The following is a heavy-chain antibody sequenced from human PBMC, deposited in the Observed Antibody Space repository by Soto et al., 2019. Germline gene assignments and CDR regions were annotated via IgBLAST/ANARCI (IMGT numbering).Heavy chain of an antibody. J-gene: IGHJ4*02. D-gene: IGHD2-15*01. Sequence: GGSLRLSCAASGFAFSSFWMNWVRQAPGKGLEWVANIKQDGNERYYVDSVKGRFTVSRDNAKNSLYLQMNSLRAEDTAVYYCARSGPGLEAVVAAVFESWGPGTLVTVSS. CDR2: IKQDGNER. CDR1: GFAFSSFW. V-gene: IGHV3-7*01. CDR3: ARSGPGLEAVVAAVFES.